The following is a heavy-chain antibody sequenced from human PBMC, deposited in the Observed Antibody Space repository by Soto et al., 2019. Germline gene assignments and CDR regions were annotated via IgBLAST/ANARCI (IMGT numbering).Heavy chain of an antibody. V-gene: IGHV1-24*01. J-gene: IGHJ4*02. CDR3: ARLGLEYYDSSGYPMASTQFDY. Sequence: ASVKVSCKVSGYTLTELSMHWVRQTPGKGLEWMGGFDPEDGETIYAQKFQGRVTMTEDTSTDTAYMELSSLRSDDTAVYYCARLGLEYYDSSGYPMASTQFDYWGQGTLVTVSS. D-gene: IGHD3-22*01. CDR1: GYTLTELS. CDR2: FDPEDGET.